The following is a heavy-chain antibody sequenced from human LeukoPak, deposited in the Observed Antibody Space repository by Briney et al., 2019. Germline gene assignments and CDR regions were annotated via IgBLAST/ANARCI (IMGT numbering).Heavy chain of an antibody. D-gene: IGHD3-3*01. J-gene: IGHJ4*02. CDR1: GFTFSSYG. Sequence: GGTLRLSCAASGFTFSSYGMSWVRQAPGKGLEWVSGINWNGGSTGYADSVKGRFTISRDNAKNSLYLQMNSLRAEDTALYYCARGHVDFWSGYRTHPIDYWGQGTLVTVSS. CDR3: ARGHVDFWSGYRTHPIDY. V-gene: IGHV3-20*04. CDR2: INWNGGST.